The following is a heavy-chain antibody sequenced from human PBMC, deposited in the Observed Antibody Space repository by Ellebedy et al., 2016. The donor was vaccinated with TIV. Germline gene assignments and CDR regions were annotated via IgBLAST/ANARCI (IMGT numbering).Heavy chain of an antibody. CDR2: FDPEDGET. CDR1: GYTLTELS. J-gene: IGHJ6*02. CDR3: ATDITGAVAGYYYYGMDV. Sequence: AASVKVSCKVSGYTLTELSMHWVRQAPGKGLEWMVGFDPEDGETIYAQKFQGRVTMTEDTSTDTAYMELSSLRSEDTAVYYCATDITGAVAGYYYYGMDVWGQGTTVTVSS. D-gene: IGHD6-19*01. V-gene: IGHV1-24*01.